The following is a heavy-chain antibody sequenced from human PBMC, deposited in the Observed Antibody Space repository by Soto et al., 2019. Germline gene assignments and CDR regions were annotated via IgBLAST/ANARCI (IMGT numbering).Heavy chain of an antibody. CDR1: GGSFSGSY. V-gene: IGHV4-34*01. CDR3: ARLRSSSRWYYSYMDV. D-gene: IGHD3-22*01. CDR2: INHSGST. J-gene: IGHJ6*03. Sequence: SETLSLTCAVYGGSFSGSYWSWIRQPPGKGLEWIGEINHSGSTNNNPSLKSRVTISVDTSKNQFSLRLKSVTAADTAVYYCARLRSSSRWYYSYMDVWGEGTTVTVSS.